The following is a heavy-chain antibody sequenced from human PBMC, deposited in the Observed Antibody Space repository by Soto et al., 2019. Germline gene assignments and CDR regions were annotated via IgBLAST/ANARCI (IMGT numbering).Heavy chain of an antibody. J-gene: IGHJ6*02. CDR2: ISGSGGST. V-gene: IGHV3-23*01. CDR1: GFTFSSYA. CDR3: ANYYQSYYGMDV. Sequence: GGSLRLSCAASGFTFSSYAMSWVRQAPGKGLEWVSAISGSGGSTYYADSVKGRFTISRDNSKNTLYLQMNSLRAEDTAVYYCANYYQSYYGMDVWCQGTTVTVSS.